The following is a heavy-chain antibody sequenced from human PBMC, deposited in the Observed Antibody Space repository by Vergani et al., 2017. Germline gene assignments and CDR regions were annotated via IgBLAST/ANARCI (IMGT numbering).Heavy chain of an antibody. J-gene: IGHJ4*02. D-gene: IGHD3-9*01. CDR2: IYRTGRT. Sequence: QVQLQESGPGLVKPSETLSLTCAVSGFSIDNGYYWDWIRQPPGKGLEWIGSIYRTGRTHFNPSLKSRVTISVDPSNNHFSLRLNSLTAADTAVYYCARRSGIVYDIFSGTQYFLDFWGQGTLVTVSS. CDR3: ARRSGIVYDIFSGTQYFLDF. CDR1: GFSIDNGYY. V-gene: IGHV4-38-2*01.